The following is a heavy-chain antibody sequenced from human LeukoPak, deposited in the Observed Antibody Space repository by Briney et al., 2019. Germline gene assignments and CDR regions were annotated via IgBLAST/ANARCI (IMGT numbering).Heavy chain of an antibody. D-gene: IGHD3-22*01. CDR2: ISGSGGST. CDR3: AKDLNYYDSSGYPYYFDY. V-gene: IGHV3-23*01. J-gene: IGHJ4*02. CDR1: GFTFSSYA. Sequence: GGSLRLSCAASGFTFSSYAMSWVRQAPGKGLEWVSAISGSGGSTYYADSVKGRFTISRDNSKNTLYLQMNGLRAEDTAVYYCAKDLNYYDSSGYPYYFDYWGQGTLVTVSS.